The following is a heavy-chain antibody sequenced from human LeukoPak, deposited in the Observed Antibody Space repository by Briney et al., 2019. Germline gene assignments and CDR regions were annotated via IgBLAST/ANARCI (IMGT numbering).Heavy chain of an antibody. V-gene: IGHV3-48*02. CDR1: GXTFSSYS. CDR2: ISSTGSTI. CDR3: AGVSGYYYSSFDY. D-gene: IGHD3-22*01. J-gene: IGHJ4*02. Sequence: GGSLRLSCAVSGXTFSSYSMNWVRQAPGKGQEWVSYISSTGSTIYYADSVKGRFTISRDNAKNSLYLQMNSLRDEDTAVYYCAGVSGYYYSSFDYWGQGTLVTVSS.